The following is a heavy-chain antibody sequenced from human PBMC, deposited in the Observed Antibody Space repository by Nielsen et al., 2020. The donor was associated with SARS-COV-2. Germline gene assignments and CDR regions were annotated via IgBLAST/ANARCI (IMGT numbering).Heavy chain of an antibody. J-gene: IGHJ4*02. CDR3: ARDRLMVYAHFDY. V-gene: IGHV4-30-4*01. CDR1: GGSISSGDYY. D-gene: IGHD2-8*01. Sequence: SETLSLTCTVSGGSISSGDYYWSWIRQPPGKGLEWIGYIYYSGSTYYNPSLKSRVTISVDTSKNQFSLKLSSVTAADTAVYYCARDRLMVYAHFDYWGQGTLVTVSS. CDR2: IYYSGST.